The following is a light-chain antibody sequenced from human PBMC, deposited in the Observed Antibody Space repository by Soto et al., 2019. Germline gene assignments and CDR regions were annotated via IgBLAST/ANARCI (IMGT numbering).Light chain of an antibody. J-gene: IGKJ1*01. CDR3: QQLNTYPPWT. CDR1: QGIRSY. Sequence: DIQLTHSPSFLSASVGDRVTITCRSSQGIRSYLAWYQQTPGKAPKFLIYTASTLQSGVPSRFSGSGSGTEFTLTISSLQPEDFATYYCQQLNTYPPWTFGQGTKVDIK. CDR2: TAS. V-gene: IGKV1-9*01.